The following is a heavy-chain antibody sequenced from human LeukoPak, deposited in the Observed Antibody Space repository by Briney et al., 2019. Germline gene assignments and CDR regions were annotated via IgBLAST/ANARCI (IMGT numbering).Heavy chain of an antibody. Sequence: GGSLRLSCAASGFTFSSYSMNWVRQAPGKGLEWVSSISSSSSYIYYADSVKGRFPISRDNAKNSLYLQMNSLRAEDTAVYYCARDDCSSTSCYTLDYWGQGTLVTVSS. J-gene: IGHJ4*02. D-gene: IGHD2-2*02. CDR1: GFTFSSYS. CDR2: ISSSSSYI. CDR3: ARDDCSSTSCYTLDY. V-gene: IGHV3-21*01.